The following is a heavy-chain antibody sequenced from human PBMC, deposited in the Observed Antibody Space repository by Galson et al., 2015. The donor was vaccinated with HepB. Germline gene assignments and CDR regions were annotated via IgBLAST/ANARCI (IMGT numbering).Heavy chain of an antibody. CDR2: INPNSGGT. CDR3: GHIVVAGTPFDY. CDR1: GYTFTGYY. Sequence: SVKVSCKASGYTFTGYYMHWVRQAPGQGLEWMGRINPNSGGTNYAQKFQGRVTMTRDTSISTAYMELSRLRSDDTAVYYCGHIVVAGTPFDYWGQGTLVTVSS. D-gene: IGHD6-19*01. J-gene: IGHJ4*02. V-gene: IGHV1-2*06.